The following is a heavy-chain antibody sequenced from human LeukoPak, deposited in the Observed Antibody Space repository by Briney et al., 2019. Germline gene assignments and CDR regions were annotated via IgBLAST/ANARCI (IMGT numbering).Heavy chain of an antibody. V-gene: IGHV5-51*01. CDR2: IYPGDSGT. CDR3: ARQPLSGSGVGAFDI. D-gene: IGHD1-26*01. Sequence: GESLKISCKGSGYSFTSYWIGWVRQMPGKGLEWMGIIYPGDSGTRYSPSFQGQVTISADKSISTAYLQWSSLKASDTAMYYCARQPLSGSGVGAFDIWGQGTMVTVSS. J-gene: IGHJ3*02. CDR1: GYSFTSYW.